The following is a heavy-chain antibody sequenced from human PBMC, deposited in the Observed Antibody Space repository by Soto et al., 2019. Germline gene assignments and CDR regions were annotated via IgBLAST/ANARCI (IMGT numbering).Heavy chain of an antibody. CDR2: MSYDGSNN. CDR1: GFTFGSFA. V-gene: IGHV3-30-3*01. J-gene: IGHJ4*02. CDR3: ARDPDSSGYYVFDY. Sequence: GGSLRLSCAASGFTFGSFAMHWVRQAPGRGLEWVAAMSYDGSNNHYADSVRGRFTISRDNYKNTLYLQMNSLRAEDTAVYYCARDPDSSGYYVFDYWGRGTLVTVS. D-gene: IGHD3-22*01.